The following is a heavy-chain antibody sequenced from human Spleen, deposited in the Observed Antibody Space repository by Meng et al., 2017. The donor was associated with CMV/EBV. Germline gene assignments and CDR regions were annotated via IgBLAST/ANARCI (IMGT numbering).Heavy chain of an antibody. CDR2: INHSGST. CDR1: GASFSAYY. Sequence: SETLSLTCAVYGASFSAYYWSWIRQPPGKGLEWIGEINHSGSTRYNPSLKSRVTISVDTSKNQFSLKLSSVTAADTAVYYCARVDTAMGPTYYYYGMDVWGQGTTVTVSS. D-gene: IGHD5-18*01. CDR3: ARVDTAMGPTYYYYGMDV. V-gene: IGHV4-34*01. J-gene: IGHJ6*02.